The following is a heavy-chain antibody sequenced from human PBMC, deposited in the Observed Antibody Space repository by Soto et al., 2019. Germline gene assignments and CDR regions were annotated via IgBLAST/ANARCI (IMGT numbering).Heavy chain of an antibody. V-gene: IGHV4-34*01. CDR3: ARGRDYGDYY. J-gene: IGHJ4*02. D-gene: IGHD4-17*01. CDR2: INHSGST. CDR1: GGSFSGYY. Sequence: ETLSLTCAVYGGSFSGYYWSWIRQPPGKGLEWIGEINHSGSTNYNPSLKSRVTISVDTSKNQFSLKLSSVTAADTAVYYCARGRDYGDYYWGQGTLVTVSS.